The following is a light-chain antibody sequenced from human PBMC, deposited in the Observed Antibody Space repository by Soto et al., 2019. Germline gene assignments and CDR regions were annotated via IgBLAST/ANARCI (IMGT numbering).Light chain of an antibody. CDR1: QSVDSNY. J-gene: IGKJ5*01. CDR2: GAS. CDR3: QQCISSFT. V-gene: IGKV3-20*01. Sequence: DIVLTQSPGTLSLTPGERATLSCRASQSVDSNYLAWYQQKPGQAPRLLIYGASRRATGTPDRFSGSGSGTDFTLTISRLEPEDFAVYHCQQCISSFTFGQGTRLEIK.